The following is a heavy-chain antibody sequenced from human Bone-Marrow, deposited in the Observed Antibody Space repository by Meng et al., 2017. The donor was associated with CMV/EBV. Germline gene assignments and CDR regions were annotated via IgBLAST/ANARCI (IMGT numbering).Heavy chain of an antibody. J-gene: IGHJ4*02. V-gene: IGHV4-59*01. D-gene: IGHD3-22*01. CDR2: IYYSGST. CDR3: ASSYYSDSSGYLY. Sequence: SETLSLTCTVSGGSISSYYWSWIRQPPGKGLEWIGYIYYSGSTNYNPSLKSRVTISVDTSKNQFSLKLSSVTAADTAVYYCASSYYSDSSGYLYWGQGPLVTVSS. CDR1: GGSISSYY.